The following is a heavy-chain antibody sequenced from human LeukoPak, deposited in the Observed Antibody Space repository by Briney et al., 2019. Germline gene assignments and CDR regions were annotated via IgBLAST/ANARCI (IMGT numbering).Heavy chain of an antibody. J-gene: IGHJ6*02. Sequence: PGRSLRLSCAASGFTFSSYGMHWVRQAPGKGLEWVAVIWYDGSNKYYADSVKGRFTISRDNSKNTLYLQMNSLRAEDTAVYYCARSIRLWTPYYYYGMDVWGQGTTVTVSS. CDR3: ARSIRLWTPYYYYGMDV. CDR1: GFTFSSYG. D-gene: IGHD5-18*01. CDR2: IWYDGSNK. V-gene: IGHV3-33*01.